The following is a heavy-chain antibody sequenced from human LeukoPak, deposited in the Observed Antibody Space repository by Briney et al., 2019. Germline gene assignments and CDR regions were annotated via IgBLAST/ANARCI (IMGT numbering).Heavy chain of an antibody. J-gene: IGHJ4*02. CDR1: GFTFSSYA. CDR2: ISSNGGST. D-gene: IGHD1-26*01. V-gene: IGHV3-64*01. CDR3: ARARIVGAITSLDY. Sequence: QPGGSLRLSCAASGFTFSSYAMHWVRQAPGKGLEYVSAISSNGGSTYYANSVKGRFTISRDNSKNTLYLRMGSLRAEDMAVYYCARARIVGAITSLDYWGQGTLVTVSS.